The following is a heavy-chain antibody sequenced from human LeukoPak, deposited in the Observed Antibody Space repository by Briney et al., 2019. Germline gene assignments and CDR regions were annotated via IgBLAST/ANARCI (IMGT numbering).Heavy chain of an antibody. D-gene: IGHD3-10*01. CDR3: ARDLTHYYGSGNWFDP. J-gene: IGHJ5*02. CDR2: ISSSGSTI. CDR1: GFTFSSYE. V-gene: IGHV3-48*03. Sequence: GGSLRLSCAASGFTFSSYEMNWVRQAPGKGLEWVSYISSSGSTIYYADSVKGRFTISRDNAKNSLYLLMNSLRAEDTAVYYCARDLTHYYGSGNWFDPWGQGTLVTVSS.